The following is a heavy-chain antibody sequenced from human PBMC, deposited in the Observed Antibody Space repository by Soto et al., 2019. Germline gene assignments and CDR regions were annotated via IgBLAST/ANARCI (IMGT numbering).Heavy chain of an antibody. CDR1: GFTLSGSA. D-gene: IGHD1-26*01. CDR2: IRSKTHNYAT. J-gene: IGHJ4*02. CDR3: TRSGGSYSFGY. Sequence: EVQLVESGGGLVQHGESLKLSCAASGFTLSGSAVHWVRQASGKGLEWVGRIRSKTHNYATDYIASVKGRFTMSRDDSNNTAYLQMNGLNTDDTAVYYCTRSGGSYSFGYWGQGTLVTVSS. V-gene: IGHV3-73*02.